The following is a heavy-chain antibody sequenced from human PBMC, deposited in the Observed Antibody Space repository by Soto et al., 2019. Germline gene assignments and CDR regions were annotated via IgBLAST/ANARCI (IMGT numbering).Heavy chain of an antibody. CDR3: ARAGNSSSWDYYYDGLDV. Sequence: QVQLVQSGAEVKKPGSSVKVSCKASGGTFSSYTISWVRQAPGQGLEWMGRIIPILGIANYAQKFQGRVTSPAQKSTRTADMGLSSLTSEATAVYYCARAGNSSSWDYYYDGLDVWGQGTTVTVSS. CDR1: GGTFSSYT. D-gene: IGHD6-13*01. V-gene: IGHV1-69*02. CDR2: IIPILGIA. J-gene: IGHJ6*02.